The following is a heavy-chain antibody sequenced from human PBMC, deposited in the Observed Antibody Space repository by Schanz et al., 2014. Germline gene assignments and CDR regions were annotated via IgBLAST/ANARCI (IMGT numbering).Heavy chain of an antibody. J-gene: IGHJ4*02. V-gene: IGHV3-7*01. Sequence: EVQLVESGGGLVQPGGSLRLSCAASRFTFSANWMSWVRQAPGKGLEWVANMNQDGSVKNYVDSVKGRFTISRDNAKNSLYLQMNSLRAEDTAVYYCARDKGGLIPFDYWGQGTLVAVSS. CDR3: ARDKGGLIPFDY. D-gene: IGHD2-15*01. CDR2: MNQDGSVK. CDR1: RFTFSANW.